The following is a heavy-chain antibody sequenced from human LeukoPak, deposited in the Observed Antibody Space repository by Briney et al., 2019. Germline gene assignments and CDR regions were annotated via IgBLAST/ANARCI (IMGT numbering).Heavy chain of an antibody. Sequence: GGSLRLSCAASGFTLSSYWMHWVRQAPGEGLVWVSRINSDGSNINYADSVKGRFTISRDNAKNSLYLQMNSLRAEDTALYYCAKDVAVAGTSYFDYWGQGTLVTVSS. CDR3: AKDVAVAGTSYFDY. J-gene: IGHJ4*02. CDR2: INSDGSNI. CDR1: GFTLSSYW. V-gene: IGHV3-74*01. D-gene: IGHD6-19*01.